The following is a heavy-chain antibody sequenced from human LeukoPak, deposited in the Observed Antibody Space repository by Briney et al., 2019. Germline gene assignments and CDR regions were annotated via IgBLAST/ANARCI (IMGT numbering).Heavy chain of an antibody. CDR1: GGTFSSYA. CDR2: IIPIFGTA. J-gene: IGHJ4*02. CDR3: ARVFEWFGESCFDY. V-gene: IGHV1-69*05. Sequence: SVKVSCKASGGTFSSYAISWVRQAPEQGLEWMGRIIPIFGTANYAQKFQGRVTITTDESTSTAYMELSSLRSEDTAVYYCARVFEWFGESCFDYWGQGTLVTVSS. D-gene: IGHD3-10*01.